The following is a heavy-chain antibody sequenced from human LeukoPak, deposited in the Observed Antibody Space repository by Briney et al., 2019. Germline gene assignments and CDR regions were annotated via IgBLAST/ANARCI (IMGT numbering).Heavy chain of an antibody. CDR2: INHSGST. Sequence: SETLSLTCTVSGGSISSSNYSWGWIRQPPGKGLEWIGEINHSGSTNYNPSLKSRVTISVDTSKNQFSLKLSSVTAADTAVYYCARGAIFGVVSSLESPNHYFDYWGQGTLVTVSS. V-gene: IGHV4-39*07. CDR3: ARGAIFGVVSSLESPNHYFDY. D-gene: IGHD3-3*01. CDR1: GGSISSSNYS. J-gene: IGHJ4*02.